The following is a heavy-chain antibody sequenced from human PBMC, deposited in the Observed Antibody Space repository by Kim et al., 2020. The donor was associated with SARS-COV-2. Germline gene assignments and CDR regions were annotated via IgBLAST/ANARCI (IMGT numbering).Heavy chain of an antibody. J-gene: IGHJ4*02. D-gene: IGHD2-8*01. Sequence: TYYPPTLKSRVTISVDTSKNQFSLKLSSVTAADTAVYYCARHPMLPEIDYWGQGTLVTVSS. CDR3: ARHPMLPEIDY. V-gene: IGHV4-39*01. CDR2: T.